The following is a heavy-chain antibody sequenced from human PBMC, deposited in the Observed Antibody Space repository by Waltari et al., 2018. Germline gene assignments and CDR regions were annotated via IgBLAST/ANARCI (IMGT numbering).Heavy chain of an antibody. Sequence: EVQLVESGGGLVQPGGSLRLSCAASGFTFSSYEMNWVPQAPGKGLEWVSYISSSGSTIYYADSVKGRFTISRDNAKNSLYLQMNSLRAEDTAVYYCARDSTLPVAVYSSGYYYPYYYYGMDVWGQGTTVTVSS. CDR3: ARDSTLPVAVYSSGYYYPYYYYGMDV. V-gene: IGHV3-48*03. J-gene: IGHJ6*02. D-gene: IGHD3-22*01. CDR2: ISSSGSTI. CDR1: GFTFSSYE.